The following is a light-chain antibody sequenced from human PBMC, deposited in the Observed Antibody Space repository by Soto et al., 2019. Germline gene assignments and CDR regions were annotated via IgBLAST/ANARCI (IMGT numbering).Light chain of an antibody. Sequence: EIVLTQSPATLSLSPGERATLSCRASQSVSSYLAWYQQKPGQAPRLLIYDASNRATGIPARFGGSGSGTDFTHTITSVEPEDYAVHYCQQRSNWPPKWTFGQGTKVEIK. J-gene: IGKJ1*01. CDR1: QSVSSY. V-gene: IGKV3-11*01. CDR2: DAS. CDR3: QQRSNWPPKWT.